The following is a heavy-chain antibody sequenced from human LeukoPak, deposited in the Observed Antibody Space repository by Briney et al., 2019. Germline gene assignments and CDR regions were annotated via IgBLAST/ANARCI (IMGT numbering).Heavy chain of an antibody. V-gene: IGHV3-7*01. D-gene: IGHD1-26*01. CDR2: IKEDTSQK. CDR1: GFTFDNYW. Sequence: GGSLRLSCAASGFTFDNYWLSWVRQGPGKGLEWVAHIKEDTSQKYYVGSVEGRFTISRDNARNSLYLQMNSLRGEDTAVYFCARQVSREGHFDYWGQGALVTVSS. J-gene: IGHJ4*02. CDR3: ARQVSREGHFDY.